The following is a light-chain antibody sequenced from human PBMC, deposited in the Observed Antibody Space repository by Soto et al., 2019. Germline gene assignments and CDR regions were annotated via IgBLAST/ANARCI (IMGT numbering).Light chain of an antibody. V-gene: IGKV3-11*01. J-gene: IGKJ3*01. Sequence: EIVLTQSPAILSLSPGERATLSCRASQSVSSYLAWYQQKPGQPPSLLIFDASIRATGVPARFSGSGSGTDFTLTISSLEPEDFAVYYCQQRNNWSFGPGTKVEMK. CDR1: QSVSSY. CDR2: DAS. CDR3: QQRNNWS.